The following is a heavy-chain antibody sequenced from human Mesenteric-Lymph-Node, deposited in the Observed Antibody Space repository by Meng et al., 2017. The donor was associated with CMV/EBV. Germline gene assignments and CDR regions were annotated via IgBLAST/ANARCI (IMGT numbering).Heavy chain of an antibody. V-gene: IGHV4-31*03. Sequence: SETLSLTCTVSGDPISSGGYYWNWIRQRPGQGLEWIGYVYYSGRTDYNPSLKTRVMISIETSRGHFSLKLSSVTAADTAVYYCARALGYCSGGTCYSLDAFDIWAQGTMVTVSS. CDR2: VYYSGRT. CDR1: GDPISSGGYY. CDR3: ARALGYCSGGTCYSLDAFDI. J-gene: IGHJ3*02. D-gene: IGHD2-15*01.